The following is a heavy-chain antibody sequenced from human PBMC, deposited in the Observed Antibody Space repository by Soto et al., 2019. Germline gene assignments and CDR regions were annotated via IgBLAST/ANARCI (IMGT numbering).Heavy chain of an antibody. CDR1: GGTFSSYA. D-gene: IGHD5-12*01. Sequence: SVRVSCKASGGTFSSYAISWVRQAPGQGLEWMGGIIPIFGTANYAQKFQGRVTITADKSTSTAYMELSSLRSEDTAVYYCARVLDIVATNDGALEYWGQGTLVTVSS. V-gene: IGHV1-69*06. CDR2: IIPIFGTA. J-gene: IGHJ4*02. CDR3: ARVLDIVATNDGALEY.